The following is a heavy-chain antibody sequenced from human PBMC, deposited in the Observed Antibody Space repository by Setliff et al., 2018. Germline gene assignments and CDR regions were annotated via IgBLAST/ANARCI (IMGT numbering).Heavy chain of an antibody. CDR3: ARDQGHGITAAGPDF. CDR1: GYSFTSYG. Sequence: ASVKISCKGSGYSFTSYGISWVRQAPGQGLEWMGRINPNSGGTNYAQKFQGRVTMTSDSSISTAYMELSGLRSDDTAVYFCARDQGHGITAAGPDFWGQGTLVTVSS. D-gene: IGHD6-13*01. J-gene: IGHJ4*02. CDR2: INPNSGGT. V-gene: IGHV1-2*06.